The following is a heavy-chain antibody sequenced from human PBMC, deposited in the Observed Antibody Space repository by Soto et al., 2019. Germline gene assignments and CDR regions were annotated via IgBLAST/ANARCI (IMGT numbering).Heavy chain of an antibody. D-gene: IGHD1-1*01. CDR2: LNPNTGDS. Sequence: ASVKVSCKASGYTFTSYDIYWVRQATGQGPEWMGWLNPNTGDSAYAQKFQGRISVTSDTSINTVHMELSSLRSEDTAVYYCARRAETNGWNGFGADKYYFDFWGQGTLVTVPS. V-gene: IGHV1-8*01. CDR3: ARRAETNGWNGFGADKYYFDF. CDR1: GYTFTSYD. J-gene: IGHJ4*02.